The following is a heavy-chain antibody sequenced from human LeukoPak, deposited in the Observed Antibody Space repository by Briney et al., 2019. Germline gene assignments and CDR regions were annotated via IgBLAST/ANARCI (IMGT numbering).Heavy chain of an antibody. D-gene: IGHD6-13*01. Sequence: GGSLRLSCAASGFTFSSYAMSWVRHAPRKGLERVSAISGSGGSTSYADSVNGRFTISRDNSKNTLYLQMNSLRAEDTAVYYCAKDPASSSWYQDNWFDPWGQGTLVTVSS. CDR3: AKDPASSSWYQDNWFDP. CDR1: GFTFSSYA. J-gene: IGHJ5*02. V-gene: IGHV3-23*01. CDR2: ISGSGGST.